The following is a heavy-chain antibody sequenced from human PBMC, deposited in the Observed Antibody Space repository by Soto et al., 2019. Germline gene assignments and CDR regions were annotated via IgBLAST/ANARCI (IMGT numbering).Heavy chain of an antibody. Sequence: PGGSLRLSCAASGFTFSSYTMNWVRQAPGKGLEWVSGINSGGRTYYADSVKGRFTISRDDSKNTLYLQIISLRAEDTAVYYCAKDLRPDGVWDFDYWGQGTQVTVSS. CDR3: AKDLRPDGVWDFDY. CDR2: INSGGRT. J-gene: IGHJ4*02. V-gene: IGHV3-23*01. D-gene: IGHD4-17*01. CDR1: GFTFSSYT.